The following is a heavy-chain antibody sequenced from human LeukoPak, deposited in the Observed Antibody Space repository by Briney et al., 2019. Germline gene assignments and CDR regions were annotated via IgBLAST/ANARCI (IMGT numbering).Heavy chain of an antibody. V-gene: IGHV4-61*02. Sequence: SETLSLTCAVSGYSISSGYYWGWIRQPAGKGLEWIGRIYTSGSTNYNPSLKSRVTISVDTSKNQFSLKLSSVTAADTAVCYCAREQQWLKDGGFDYWGQGTLVTVSS. J-gene: IGHJ4*02. CDR3: AREQQWLKDGGFDY. CDR2: IYTSGST. D-gene: IGHD6-19*01. CDR1: GYSISSGYY.